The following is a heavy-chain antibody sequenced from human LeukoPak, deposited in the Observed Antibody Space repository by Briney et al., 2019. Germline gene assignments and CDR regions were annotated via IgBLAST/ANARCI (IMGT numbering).Heavy chain of an antibody. CDR1: GFTFSDYP. J-gene: IGHJ3*02. CDR2: IKTDGSST. V-gene: IGHV3-74*01. Sequence: GGSLRLSCAASGFTFSDYPMHWVRQAPGKGLAWVSRIKTDGSSTHYADSVKGRFTISRDNAKNTLFLQMNSLRDEDTAVYYCATYDILTGYYAFDIWGQGTMVTVSS. CDR3: ATYDILTGYYAFDI. D-gene: IGHD3-9*01.